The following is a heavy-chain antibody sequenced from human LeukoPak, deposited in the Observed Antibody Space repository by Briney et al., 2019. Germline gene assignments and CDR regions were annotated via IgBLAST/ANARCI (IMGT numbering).Heavy chain of an antibody. CDR1: GFTFSSYA. D-gene: IGHD3-22*01. V-gene: IGHV3-30*04. CDR2: ISYDGSNE. Sequence: PGGSLRLSCAASGFTFSSYAMHWVRQAPGKGLEWVAFISYDGSNEYYADSVKGRFTISRDNSKNTLYLQMNSLRAEDTAVYYCARDLGQYYDTSDNWFDPWGQGTLVTVSS. CDR3: ARDLGQYYDTSDNWFDP. J-gene: IGHJ5*02.